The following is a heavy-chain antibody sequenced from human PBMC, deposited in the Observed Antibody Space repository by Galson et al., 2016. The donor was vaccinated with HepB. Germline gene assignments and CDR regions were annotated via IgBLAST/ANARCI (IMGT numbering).Heavy chain of an antibody. Sequence: SLRLSCAASGFTFSSYAMSWVRQAPGKGLEWVSLITGGGFTYYADSVKGRFTISRDFSTDTPYPQMSSLRAGDAAVYYCANTETPGTPGRVGHSDYWGQGTLVTVSS. V-gene: IGHV3-23*01. CDR2: ITGGGFT. CDR3: ANTETPGTPGRVGHSDY. D-gene: IGHD1-7*01. CDR1: GFTFSSYA. J-gene: IGHJ4*02.